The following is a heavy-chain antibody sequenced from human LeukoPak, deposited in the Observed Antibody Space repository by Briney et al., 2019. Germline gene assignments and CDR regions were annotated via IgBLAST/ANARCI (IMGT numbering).Heavy chain of an antibody. CDR3: ARPQDVTYGDYGWFDP. CDR2: IYPGDSDT. Sequence: GESLKVSCKGFGYRFTNYWIAWVRQMPGKGLEWMGIIYPGDSDTRYGPSFQGQVTILVDKSISTAYLQWSSLKASDTAMYYCARPQDVTYGDYGWFDPWGQGTLVTVSS. D-gene: IGHD4-17*01. CDR1: GYRFTNYW. V-gene: IGHV5-51*01. J-gene: IGHJ5*02.